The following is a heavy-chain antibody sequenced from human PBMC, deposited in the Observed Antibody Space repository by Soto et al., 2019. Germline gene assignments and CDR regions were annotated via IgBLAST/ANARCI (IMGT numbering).Heavy chain of an antibody. Sequence: GGSLRLSCTASGFTFSSYGMHWVRQAPGKGLEWVAVISYDGSNKYYADSVKGRFTVSRDNSKNTLYLQMNSLRAEDTAVYYCAKDRGVVVPAAIRSPYYYYGMDVWGQGTTVTVS. V-gene: IGHV3-30*18. CDR1: GFTFSSYG. CDR2: ISYDGSNK. J-gene: IGHJ6*02. CDR3: AKDRGVVVPAAIRSPYYYYGMDV. D-gene: IGHD2-2*01.